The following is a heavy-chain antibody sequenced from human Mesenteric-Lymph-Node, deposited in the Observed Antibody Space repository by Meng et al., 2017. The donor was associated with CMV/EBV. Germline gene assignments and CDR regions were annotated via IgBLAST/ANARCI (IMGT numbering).Heavy chain of an antibody. CDR2: IYGGGSST. Sequence: GESLKISCVASGFTFTSYWMSWVRQAPGKGLEWVSLIYGGGSSTYYADSVKGRFTISRDNSKNTLYLQMNSLRAEDTAVYYCAKDFNGGNSWDWGYYYYGMDVWGQGTTVTVSS. J-gene: IGHJ6*02. V-gene: IGHV3-23*03. D-gene: IGHD4-23*01. CDR1: GFTFTSYW. CDR3: AKDFNGGNSWDWGYYYYGMDV.